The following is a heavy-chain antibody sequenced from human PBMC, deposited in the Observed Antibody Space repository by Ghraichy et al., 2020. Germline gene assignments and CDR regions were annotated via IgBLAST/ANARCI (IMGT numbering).Heavy chain of an antibody. D-gene: IGHD2-15*01. CDR2: IHSTGTS. Sequence: SETLSLTCTVSGGSINNSYWSWVRQPPGKGLEWIGFIHSTGTSHSNPSLKPRVTISVDTSKSQFSLQLNSVTGAETAMSYCARGAADTPPSDYWGQGALVTVSS. CDR1: GGSINNSY. V-gene: IGHV4-59*12. J-gene: IGHJ4*02. CDR3: ARGAADTPPSDY.